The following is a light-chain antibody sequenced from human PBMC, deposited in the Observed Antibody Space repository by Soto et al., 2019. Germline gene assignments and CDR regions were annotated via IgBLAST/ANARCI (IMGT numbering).Light chain of an antibody. CDR3: QQRSNLPFT. CDR1: QSVSSY. J-gene: IGKJ4*01. CDR2: DAS. Sequence: EIVLTQSPATLSLSPGERATLSCRASQSVSSYLAWYQQKPGQAPRLLIYDASNRATGIPSRFSGSGSGTDFTLTISSLEPEDFAVYYCQQRSNLPFTVGGGTKLEIK. V-gene: IGKV3-11*01.